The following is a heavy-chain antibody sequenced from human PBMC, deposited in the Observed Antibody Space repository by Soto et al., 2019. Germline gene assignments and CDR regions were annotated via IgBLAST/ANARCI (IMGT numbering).Heavy chain of an antibody. CDR1: GFTFSSYA. Sequence: GGSLRLSCAASGFTFSSYAMSWVRQAPGKGMEWVSAISGSGGSTYYADSGKGWFTISRDNSKNTLYLQMNSLRAEYPAVYFCAKRPVRYFAWLLEDWGEGTLVTVS. D-gene: IGHD3-9*01. CDR3: AKRPVRYFAWLLED. J-gene: IGHJ4*02. V-gene: IGHV3-23*01. CDR2: ISGSGGST.